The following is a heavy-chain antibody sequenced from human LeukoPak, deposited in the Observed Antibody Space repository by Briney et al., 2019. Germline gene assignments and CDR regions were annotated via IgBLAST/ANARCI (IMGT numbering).Heavy chain of an antibody. CDR1: GFTFSSYR. Sequence: GGSLRLSCAASGFTFSSYRMNWVRQAPGKGLEWVSSISSSSSYIYYADSVKGRFTISRDDAKNSLYLQMNSLRAEDTAVYYCARDKDSGWFLIDYWGQGTLVIVSS. V-gene: IGHV3-21*01. CDR2: ISSSSSYI. D-gene: IGHD6-19*01. CDR3: ARDKDSGWFLIDY. J-gene: IGHJ4*02.